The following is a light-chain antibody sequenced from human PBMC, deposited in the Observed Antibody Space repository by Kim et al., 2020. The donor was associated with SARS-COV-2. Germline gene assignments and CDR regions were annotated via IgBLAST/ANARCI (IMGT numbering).Light chain of an antibody. CDR3: QVWDNSSDHVV. CDR1: NIGSKR. J-gene: IGLJ2*01. V-gene: IGLV3-21*04. Sequence: AQGKPDRITSGENNIGSKRVHGYRPTPGQAPVLVIYYDSDRPSGIAGRFSGSNSGKPNTLTTSRVEAVDEDDNYCQVWDNSSDHVVFGGGPQLTVL. CDR2: YDS.